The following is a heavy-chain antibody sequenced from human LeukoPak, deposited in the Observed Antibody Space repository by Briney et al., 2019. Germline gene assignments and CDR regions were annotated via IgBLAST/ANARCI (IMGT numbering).Heavy chain of an antibody. Sequence: VGSLRLSCAASGLTFSSYAMTWVRQAPGKGLEWVSAISGIGGSAFYADFVKGRFTISRDNSKNTLYLQMNSLRAEDTAVYYCAKSSKAVMYYFDYWGQGTLVTVSS. CDR3: AKSSKAVMYYFDY. CDR1: GLTFSSYA. D-gene: IGHD3-16*01. J-gene: IGHJ4*02. CDR2: ISGIGGSA. V-gene: IGHV3-23*01.